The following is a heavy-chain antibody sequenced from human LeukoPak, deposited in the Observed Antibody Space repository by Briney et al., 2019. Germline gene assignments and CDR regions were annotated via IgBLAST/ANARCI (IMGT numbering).Heavy chain of an antibody. J-gene: IGHJ3*02. CDR2: IVVGSGNT. Sequence: SVKVSCKASGFTFTSSAVQWVRQARGQRLEWIGWIVVGSGNTNYAQKFQERVTITRDMSTSTAYMELSSLRSEDTAVYYCAARGWPTPQAYAFDIWGQGTMVTVSS. D-gene: IGHD2-15*01. CDR3: AARGWPTPQAYAFDI. CDR1: GFTFTSSA. V-gene: IGHV1-58*01.